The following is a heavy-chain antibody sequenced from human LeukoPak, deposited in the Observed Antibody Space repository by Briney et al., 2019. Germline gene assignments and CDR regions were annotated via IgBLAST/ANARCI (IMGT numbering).Heavy chain of an antibody. J-gene: IGHJ4*02. Sequence: SETLSLTCTVSGGRLSSYLWRWIRQHPGKSLEWFVCIYYRGSPYYPPPLKSRDTIYGHTSENVFSLELSSVPSAHAAVYYCARGGQRHDYWGQRTLVTVSS. CDR1: GGRLSSYL. CDR3: ARGGQRHDY. D-gene: IGHD3-10*01. CDR2: IYYRGSP. V-gene: IGHV4-31*03.